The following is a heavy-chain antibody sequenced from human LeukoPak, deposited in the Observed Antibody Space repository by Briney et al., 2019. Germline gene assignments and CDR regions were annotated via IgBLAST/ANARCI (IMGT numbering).Heavy chain of an antibody. V-gene: IGHV4-38-2*02. D-gene: IGHD3-22*01. Sequence: SETLSLTFTVSGHSIINSYYWGWIRQPPGKGLEWIGSIYHSGSTYYNPSLKSRVTISVDTSKNQFSLRLKSVTAADTAVYYCARAVDSSGFSSFQHWGQGTLVTVSS. J-gene: IGHJ1*01. CDR3: ARAVDSSGFSSFQH. CDR2: IYHSGST. CDR1: GHSIINSYY.